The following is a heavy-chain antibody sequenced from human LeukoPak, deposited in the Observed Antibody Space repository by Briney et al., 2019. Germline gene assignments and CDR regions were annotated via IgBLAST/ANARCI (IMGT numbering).Heavy chain of an antibody. Sequence: GGSLRLSCAASGFTFSSYWMHWDRQAPGKGLVWVSRINSDGSSTSYADSVKGRFTISRDNAKNSLYLQMNSLRAEDTAVYYCARETVDSSYDFWSGYSSYYYSYMDVWGKGTTVTVSS. CDR1: GFTFSSYW. J-gene: IGHJ6*03. CDR3: ARETVDSSYDFWSGYSSYYYSYMDV. CDR2: INSDGSST. D-gene: IGHD3-3*01. V-gene: IGHV3-74*01.